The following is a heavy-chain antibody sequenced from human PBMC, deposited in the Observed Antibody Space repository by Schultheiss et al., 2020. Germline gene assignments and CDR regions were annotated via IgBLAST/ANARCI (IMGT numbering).Heavy chain of an antibody. CDR2: INAGTGDT. J-gene: IGHJ6*02. CDR1: GYSFTSYG. Sequence: ASVKVSCKASGYSFTSYGIHWVRQAPGQSLEWMGWINAGTGDTQYSQKFQGRVTITRDTSATTDYMELSSLRSDDTAVYYCARDMVRGVIFSHYYYYGMDVWGQGTTVTVSS. CDR3: ARDMVRGVIFSHYYYYGMDV. V-gene: IGHV1-3*01. D-gene: IGHD3-10*01.